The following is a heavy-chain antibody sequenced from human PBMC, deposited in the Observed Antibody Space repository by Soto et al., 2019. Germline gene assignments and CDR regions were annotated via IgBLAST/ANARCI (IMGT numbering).Heavy chain of an antibody. CDR3: AHSRNLITEDAQVGDFDY. CDR2: IYWDDDE. J-gene: IGHJ4*02. CDR1: GFSLTTDGEG. V-gene: IGHV2-5*02. D-gene: IGHD3-10*01. Sequence: QISLKESGPTLVKPTETLKLTCTFSGFSLTTDGEGVGWVLQPPGEALEWLALIYWDDDERYSPSLKTRLTIKKDHSKNQVVLILTNMDPVDTATYYCAHSRNLITEDAQVGDFDYWGQGTLVTVSS.